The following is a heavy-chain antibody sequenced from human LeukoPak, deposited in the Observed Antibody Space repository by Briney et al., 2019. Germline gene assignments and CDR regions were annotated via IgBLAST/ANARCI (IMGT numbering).Heavy chain of an antibody. D-gene: IGHD1-14*01. V-gene: IGHV1-46*01. CDR2: INPSGGST. CDR1: GYTFTSYY. J-gene: IGHJ3*02. CDR3: ARRARTPVSRAFDI. Sequence: ASVKVSCKASGYTFTSYYMHWVRQAPGQGLEWMGIINPSGGSTNYAQKFQGRVTITADKSTSTAYMELSSLRSEDTAVYYCARRARTPVSRAFDIWGQGTMVTVSS.